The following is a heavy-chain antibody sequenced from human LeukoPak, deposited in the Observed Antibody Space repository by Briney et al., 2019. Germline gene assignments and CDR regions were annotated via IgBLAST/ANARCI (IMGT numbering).Heavy chain of an antibody. J-gene: IGHJ6*03. CDR1: GFTFDDYT. Sequence: GGSLRLSCAASGFTFDDYTMHWVRQAPGKGLEWVSLISWDGGSTYYADSVKGRFTISRDNSKNSLYLQMNSLRTEDTALYYCAKGDNYYYYMDVWGKGTAVTVSS. D-gene: IGHD2-15*01. CDR2: ISWDGGST. V-gene: IGHV3-43*01. CDR3: AKGDNYYYYMDV.